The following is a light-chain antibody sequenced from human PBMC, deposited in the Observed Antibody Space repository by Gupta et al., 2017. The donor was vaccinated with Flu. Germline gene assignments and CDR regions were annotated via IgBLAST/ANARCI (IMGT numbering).Light chain of an antibody. CDR1: QRVSSD. Sequence: EILLTQYPATLSLSPVERATLSSRASQRVSSDLDWYQQKPDQAPRILIYDASNRATGIPARFSGSGSGTGFTLTISIIEPEDFAVYYCKQRSNWAVSLTFGGGTKVEIK. V-gene: IGKV3-11*01. CDR3: KQRSNWAVSLT. CDR2: DAS. J-gene: IGKJ4*01.